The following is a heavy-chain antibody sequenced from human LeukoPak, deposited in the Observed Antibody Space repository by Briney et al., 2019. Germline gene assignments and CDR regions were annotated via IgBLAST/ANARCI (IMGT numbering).Heavy chain of an antibody. CDR1: GFTFSSYA. CDR3: ARVKDRIAARPIGY. D-gene: IGHD6-6*01. Sequence: GGSLRLSCAASGFTFSSYAMHWVRQAPGKGLEWVAVISYDGSNKYYADSVKGRFTISRDNSKNTLYLQMNSLRAEDTAVYYCARVKDRIAARPIGYWGQGTLVTVSS. J-gene: IGHJ4*02. CDR2: ISYDGSNK. V-gene: IGHV3-30-3*01.